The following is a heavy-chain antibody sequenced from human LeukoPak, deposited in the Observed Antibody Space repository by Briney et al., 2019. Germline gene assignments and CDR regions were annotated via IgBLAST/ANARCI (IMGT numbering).Heavy chain of an antibody. CDR2: ISGSSTDT. D-gene: IGHD3-22*01. J-gene: IGHJ4*02. Sequence: GGSLRLSCAASGFTFSDYYMSWIRQAPGKGLEWLSYISGSSTDTNYADSVKGRFTISRDNAKNSLYLQINSLRVEDTAFYYCARVISISSGFYAYWGQGTLATVSS. CDR3: ARVISISSGFYAY. V-gene: IGHV3-11*06. CDR1: GFTFSDYY.